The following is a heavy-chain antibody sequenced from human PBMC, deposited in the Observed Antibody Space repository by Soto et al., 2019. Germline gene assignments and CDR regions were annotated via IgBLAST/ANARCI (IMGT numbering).Heavy chain of an antibody. J-gene: IGHJ4*02. CDR1: GFTFSSYG. Sequence: GGSLRLSCAASGFTFSSYGMHWVRQAPGKGLEWVAVISYDGSNKYYADYVKGRFTISRDNAKDTLYLQMNSLRAEDTAVYYCAKPLGSESYLPFDYWGQGTLVTVSS. V-gene: IGHV3-30*18. D-gene: IGHD3-10*01. CDR3: AKPLGSESYLPFDY. CDR2: ISYDGSNK.